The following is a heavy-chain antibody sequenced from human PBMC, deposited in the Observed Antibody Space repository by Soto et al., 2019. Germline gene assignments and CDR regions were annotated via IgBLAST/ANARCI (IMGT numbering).Heavy chain of an antibody. CDR1: GFTFTSSA. CDR2: IVVGSGNT. Sequence: SVKVSCKASGFTFTSSAVQWVRQARGQRLEWIGWIVVGSGNTNYAQKFQERVTITRDMSTSTAYMELSSLRSEDTAVYYCAADPYYYDSSGYYPDWYFDLWGRGTLVTVS. D-gene: IGHD3-22*01. J-gene: IGHJ2*01. CDR3: AADPYYYDSSGYYPDWYFDL. V-gene: IGHV1-58*01.